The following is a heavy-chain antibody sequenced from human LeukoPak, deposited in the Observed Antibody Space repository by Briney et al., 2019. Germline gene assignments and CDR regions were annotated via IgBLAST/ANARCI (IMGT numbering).Heavy chain of an antibody. Sequence: PSETLSLTCVVSGGSINSNKWWSWVRQPPGKGLEWIGEIFHSGSTNYSPSLKSRVTISLDKARNQFSLKLSSVTAADTAVYYCARETGGYSSGWSEAFDIWGQGTMVTVSS. D-gene: IGHD6-19*01. CDR3: ARETGGYSSGWSEAFDI. CDR1: GGSINSNKW. V-gene: IGHV4-4*02. J-gene: IGHJ3*02. CDR2: IFHSGST.